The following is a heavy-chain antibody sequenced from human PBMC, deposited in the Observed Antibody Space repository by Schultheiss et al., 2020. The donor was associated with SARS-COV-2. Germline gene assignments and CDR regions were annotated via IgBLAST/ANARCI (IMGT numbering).Heavy chain of an antibody. CDR2: ISWNSGSI. Sequence: GGSLRLSCAASGFTFSDYYMTWVRQAPGKGLEWVSGISWNSGSIGYADSVKGRFTISRDNAKNSLYLQMNSLRAEDTAVYYCARDRDGDGFDPWGQGTLVTVSS. CDR1: GFTFSDYY. D-gene: IGHD4-17*01. J-gene: IGHJ5*02. CDR3: ARDRDGDGFDP. V-gene: IGHV3-69-1*01.